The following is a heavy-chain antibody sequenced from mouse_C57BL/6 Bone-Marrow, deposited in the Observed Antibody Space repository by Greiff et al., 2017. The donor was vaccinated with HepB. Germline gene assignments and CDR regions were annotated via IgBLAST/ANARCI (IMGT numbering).Heavy chain of an antibody. D-gene: IGHD2-2*01. Sequence: EVNVVESGGDLVKPGGSLKLSCAASGFTFSSYGMSWVRQTPDKRLEWVATISSGGSYTYYPDSVKGRFTISRDNAKNTLYLQMSSLKSEDTAMYYCARRGVTSPYAMDYWGQGTSVTVSS. J-gene: IGHJ4*01. CDR1: GFTFSSYG. CDR3: ARRGVTSPYAMDY. V-gene: IGHV5-6*02. CDR2: ISSGGSYT.